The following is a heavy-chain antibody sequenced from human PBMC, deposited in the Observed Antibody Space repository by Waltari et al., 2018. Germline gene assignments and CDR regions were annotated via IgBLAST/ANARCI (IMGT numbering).Heavy chain of an antibody. CDR2: ISSSSSYI. CDR1: GFTFSSYS. J-gene: IGHJ4*02. V-gene: IGHV3-21*01. Sequence: EVQLVESGGGLVKPGGSLRLSCAASGFTFSSYSMTWVRQAPGKGLEWVSSISSSSSYIYYADSVKGRFTISRDNAKNSLYLQMNSLRAEDTAVYYCARTFIAARAFDYWGQGTLVTVSS. D-gene: IGHD6-6*01. CDR3: ARTFIAARAFDY.